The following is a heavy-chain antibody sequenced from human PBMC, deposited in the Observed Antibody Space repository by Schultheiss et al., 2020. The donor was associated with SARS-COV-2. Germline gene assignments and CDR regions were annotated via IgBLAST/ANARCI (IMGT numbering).Heavy chain of an antibody. CDR1: GWSFSGYY. D-gene: IGHD3-10*01. CDR3: ARGAWSSAYYFDY. V-gene: IGHV4-59*01. Sequence: SETLSLTCAVYGWSFSGYYWSWIRQPPGKGLEWIGYIYYSGSTNYNPSLKSRVTMSVDTSKNQFSLKLSSVTAADTAVYYCARGAWSSAYYFDYWGQGTLVTVSS. J-gene: IGHJ4*02. CDR2: IYYSGST.